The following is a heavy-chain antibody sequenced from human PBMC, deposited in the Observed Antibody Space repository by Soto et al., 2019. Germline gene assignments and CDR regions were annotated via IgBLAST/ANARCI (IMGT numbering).Heavy chain of an antibody. D-gene: IGHD3-3*01. J-gene: IGHJ5*02. Sequence: GSLRLSGAASGLSFSSYAMTWVRQAPGKGLEWVSSISGSGGATYYADSVKGRFTISRDDSKSTLHLQMKSLRAEDTALYYCAKAGSPYYDLWSENRFDPWGQGTLVTVSS. V-gene: IGHV3-23*01. CDR3: AKAGSPYYDLWSENRFDP. CDR2: ISGSGGAT. CDR1: GLSFSSYA.